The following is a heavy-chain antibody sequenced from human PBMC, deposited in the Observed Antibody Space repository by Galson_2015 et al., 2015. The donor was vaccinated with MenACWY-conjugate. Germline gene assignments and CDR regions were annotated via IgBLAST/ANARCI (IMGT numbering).Heavy chain of an antibody. J-gene: IGHJ5*02. CDR2: IYESGTT. Sequence: IYESGTTYSKPSLKSRVTMSLDTSKNQLSLNLNSVTAADTAIYYCARVFRPQRWFDPWGQGTLVTVSS. CDR3: ARVFRPQRWFDP. V-gene: IGHV4-31*02. D-gene: IGHD3-10*01.